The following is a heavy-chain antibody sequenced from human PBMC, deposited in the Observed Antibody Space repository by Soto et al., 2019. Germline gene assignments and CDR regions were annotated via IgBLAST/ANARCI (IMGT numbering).Heavy chain of an antibody. J-gene: IGHJ4*02. D-gene: IGHD1-26*01. Sequence: SETLSLTCAVYGGSFSGYYWSWIRQPPGKGLEWIGEINHSGSTNYNPSLKSRVTISVDTSKNQFSLKLSSVTAADTAVFYCETGSTTTLSTFGGQGTPVTVCS. CDR2: INHSGST. CDR1: GGSFSGYY. CDR3: ETGSTTTLSTF. V-gene: IGHV4-34*01.